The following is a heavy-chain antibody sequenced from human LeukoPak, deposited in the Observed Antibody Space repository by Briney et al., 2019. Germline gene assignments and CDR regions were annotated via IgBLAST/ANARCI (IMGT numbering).Heavy chain of an antibody. V-gene: IGHV4-39*07. Sequence: SETLSLTCTVSGGSISSSSYYWGWIRQPPGKGLEWIGSIYYSGSTYYNPSLKSRVTIPVDTSKNQFSLKLSSVTAADTAVYYCARGGQWLDHNWFDPWGQGTLVTVSS. D-gene: IGHD6-19*01. CDR2: IYYSGST. CDR1: GGSISSSSYY. CDR3: ARGGQWLDHNWFDP. J-gene: IGHJ5*02.